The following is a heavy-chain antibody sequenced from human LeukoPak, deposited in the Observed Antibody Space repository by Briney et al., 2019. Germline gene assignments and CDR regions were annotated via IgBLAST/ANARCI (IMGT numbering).Heavy chain of an antibody. CDR1: GFTFSSYA. Sequence: GGSLRLSCAASGFTFSSYAMNWVRQAPGKGLEWVSGISANGVSTYYADSVKGRFTISRDNSKTTLYLQMNSLRSEDTAVYYCSKGRSAAVTSALNYWGQGTLVTVSS. J-gene: IGHJ4*02. CDR2: ISANGVST. CDR3: SKGRSAAVTSALNY. D-gene: IGHD4-23*01. V-gene: IGHV3-23*01.